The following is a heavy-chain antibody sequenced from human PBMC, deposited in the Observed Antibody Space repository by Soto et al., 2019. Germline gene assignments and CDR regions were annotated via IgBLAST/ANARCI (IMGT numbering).Heavy chain of an antibody. Sequence: QVQLQESGPGLVKPSQTLSLTCTVSGGSISSGGYYWSWIRQHPGKGLEWIGYIYYSGSTYYNPSLKSRVTXXVXTXXNQFSLKLSSVTAADTAVYYCARDSGDTARDAFDIWGQGTMVTVSS. D-gene: IGHD5-18*01. CDR3: ARDSGDTARDAFDI. CDR2: IYYSGST. J-gene: IGHJ3*02. CDR1: GGSISSGGYY. V-gene: IGHV4-31*03.